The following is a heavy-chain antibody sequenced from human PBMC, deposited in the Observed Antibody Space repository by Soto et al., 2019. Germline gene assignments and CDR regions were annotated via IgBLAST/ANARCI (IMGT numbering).Heavy chain of an antibody. J-gene: IGHJ5*01. CDR1: GYSFTAYF. CDR2: INPSSGST. CDR3: TRAYGAETFDF. Sequence: GASVKVSCKASGYSFTAYFMHWVRQAPGQGLEWVGRINPSSGSTSYAQKFRGRVTMTQNTAIGTAYMELSSLRSDDTATYYCTRAYGAETFDFWGQGTRVTVSS. D-gene: IGHD3-10*01. V-gene: IGHV1-46*01.